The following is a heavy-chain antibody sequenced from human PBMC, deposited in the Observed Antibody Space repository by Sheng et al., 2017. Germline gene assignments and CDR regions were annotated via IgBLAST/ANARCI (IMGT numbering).Heavy chain of an antibody. V-gene: IGHV3-11*04. CDR3: ARERHNYDS. J-gene: IGHJ5*01. CDR1: GFTFSDYY. D-gene: IGHD1-20*01. Sequence: QVQLVESGGVLVKPGGSLRLSCAASGFTFSDYYMSWIRQSPGKGLEWVSYISNSGHIMFYADSVKGRFTISRDNAKNSLYLQMGSLKVEDTAVYYCARERHNYDSWGQGTLVTVSS. CDR2: ISNSGHIM.